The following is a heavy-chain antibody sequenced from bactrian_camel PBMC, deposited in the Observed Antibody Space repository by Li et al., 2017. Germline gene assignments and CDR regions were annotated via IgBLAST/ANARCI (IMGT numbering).Heavy chain of an antibody. V-gene: IGHV3S40*01. CDR2: ITGVGGAT. Sequence: VQLVESGGGLVQPGGSLRLSCKGSGFTFSKYDLNWARHVPGKGLEWVAVITGVGGATYYRDSVKGRFTISRDNAKNTLYLQMNSLTPEDTAMYYCAAEPAETCSYYSDDVADGGDFNYWGQGTQVTVS. CDR1: GFTFSKYD. D-gene: IGHD4*01. CDR3: AAEPAETCSYYSDDVADGGDFNY. J-gene: IGHJ6*01.